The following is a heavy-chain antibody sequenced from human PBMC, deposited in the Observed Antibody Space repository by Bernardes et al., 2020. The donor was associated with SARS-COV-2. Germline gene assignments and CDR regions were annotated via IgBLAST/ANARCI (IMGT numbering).Heavy chain of an antibody. CDR3: ARDGRTYYYGSGSSTNNWFDP. Sequence: AASKDSCKASGYTFTGYYMHWVRQAPGQGLEWMGWINPNSGGTNYAQKFQGWVTMTRDTSISTAYMELSRLRSDDTAVYYCARDGRTYYYGSGSSTNNWFDPWGQGTLVTVSS. J-gene: IGHJ5*02. V-gene: IGHV1-2*04. CDR2: INPNSGGT. CDR1: GYTFTGYY. D-gene: IGHD3-10*01.